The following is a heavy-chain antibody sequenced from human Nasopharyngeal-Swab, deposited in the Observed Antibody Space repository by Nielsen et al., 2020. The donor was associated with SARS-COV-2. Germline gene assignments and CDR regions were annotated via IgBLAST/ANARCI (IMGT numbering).Heavy chain of an antibody. CDR3: AIDDYGDYGFPY. CDR2: IIPIFGTA. V-gene: IGHV1-69*01. CDR1: GYTFTGYY. D-gene: IGHD4-17*01. J-gene: IGHJ4*02. Sequence: VKVSCKSSGYTFTGYYMHWVRPAPGQGLEWMGGIIPIFGTANYAQKFQGRVTITADESTSTAYMELSSLRSEDTAVYYCAIDDYGDYGFPYWGQGTLVTVSS.